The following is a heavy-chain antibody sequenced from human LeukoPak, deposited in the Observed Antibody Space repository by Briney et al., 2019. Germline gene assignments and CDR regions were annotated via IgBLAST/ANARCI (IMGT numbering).Heavy chain of an antibody. CDR3: ARSGVATCHY. J-gene: IGHJ4*02. V-gene: IGHV3-23*01. CDR2: INPNDDGRS. Sequence: GGSLRLSCAASGFTFSNYAMSWIRQAPGKGLEWVSSINPNDDGRSFFANFVEGRSTISRDDSRSAVYLQMNNLRAEDTAVYYCARSGVATCHYWGQGILVTVSS. CDR1: GFTFSNYA. D-gene: IGHD2-15*01.